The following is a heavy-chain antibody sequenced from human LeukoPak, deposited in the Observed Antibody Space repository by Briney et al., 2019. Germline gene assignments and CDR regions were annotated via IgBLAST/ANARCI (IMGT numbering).Heavy chain of an antibody. CDR2: IYTSGST. D-gene: IGHD3-22*01. Sequence: SETLSLTCTVSGGFISSYYWSWIRQPAGKGLEWIGRIYTSGSTNYNPSLKSRVTMSVDTSKNQFSLKLSSVTAADTAVYYCARDGYYYDSSGYYCEAFDIWGQGTMVTVSS. V-gene: IGHV4-4*07. CDR1: GGFISSYY. CDR3: ARDGYYYDSSGYYCEAFDI. J-gene: IGHJ3*02.